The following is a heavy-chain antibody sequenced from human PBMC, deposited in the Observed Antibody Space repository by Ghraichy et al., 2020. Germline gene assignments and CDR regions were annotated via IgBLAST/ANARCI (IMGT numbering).Heavy chain of an antibody. D-gene: IGHD3-3*01. Sequence: GSLRLSCTVSGGSISSYYWSWIRQPPGKGLEWIGYIYYSGSTNYNPSLKSRVTISVDTSKNQFSLKLSSVTAADTAVYYCARDLRATIFGVVPLEWDYGMDVWGQGTTVTVSS. V-gene: IGHV4-59*01. CDR3: ARDLRATIFGVVPLEWDYGMDV. CDR1: GGSISSYY. J-gene: IGHJ6*02. CDR2: IYYSGST.